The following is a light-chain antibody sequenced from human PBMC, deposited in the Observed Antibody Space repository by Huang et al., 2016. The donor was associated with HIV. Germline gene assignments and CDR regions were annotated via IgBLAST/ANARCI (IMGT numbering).Light chain of an antibody. J-gene: IGKJ3*01. CDR1: QSVANDY. Sequence: EIVLTQSPGTLSLSPGARATLSCRASQSVANDYLAWYQQKAGQAPRLLIYGSSTRATGSPDRFSGSGSGTDFTLTISGVESEDFAVYSCQQYGSLRSFGPGTKVD. CDR2: GSS. V-gene: IGKV3-20*01. CDR3: QQYGSLRS.